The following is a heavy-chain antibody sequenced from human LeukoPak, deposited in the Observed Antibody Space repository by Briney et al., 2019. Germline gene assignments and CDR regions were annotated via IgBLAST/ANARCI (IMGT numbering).Heavy chain of an antibody. Sequence: GGSLRLSCAASGFTFSGSAMHWVRQASGKGLEWVGRIRSKANTYATAYAASVKGRFTISRDDSKNTAYLQMNSLKTEDTAVYYCTRHAIVGATSDAFDIWGQGTMVTVSA. V-gene: IGHV3-73*01. D-gene: IGHD1-26*01. J-gene: IGHJ3*02. CDR2: IRSKANTYAT. CDR1: GFTFSGSA. CDR3: TRHAIVGATSDAFDI.